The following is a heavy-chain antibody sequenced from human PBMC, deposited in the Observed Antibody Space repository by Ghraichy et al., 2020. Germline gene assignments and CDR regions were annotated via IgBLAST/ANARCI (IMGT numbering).Heavy chain of an antibody. J-gene: IGHJ5*02. CDR3: ARDGGSGWSWFDP. V-gene: IGHV1-2*02. CDR1: GYTFSGQY. CDR2: INPNSGGT. D-gene: IGHD6-19*01. Sequence: ASVKVSCKASGYTFSGQYMHWVRQAPGQGLEWMGWINPNSGGTKYEQKFQGRVTMTRDTSISTAYMELSRLRSDDTAVYYCARDGGSGWSWFDPWGQGTLVTVSS.